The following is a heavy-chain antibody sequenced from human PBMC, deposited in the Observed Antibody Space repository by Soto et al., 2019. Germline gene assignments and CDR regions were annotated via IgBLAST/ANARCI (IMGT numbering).Heavy chain of an antibody. CDR2: TRPNNGNT. V-gene: IGHV1-18*01. D-gene: IGHD3-10*01. CDR3: VRDLDGSGSYYTDY. Sequence: ASVKVSCKASGYTFNIYGINWVRQAPGQGPEWMGWTRPNNGNTKYAQDLQGRVTMTTDTSTSTAYMELRSLRPDDTAVYYCVRDLDGSGSYYTDYWGPGTLVT. CDR1: GYTFNIYG. J-gene: IGHJ4*02.